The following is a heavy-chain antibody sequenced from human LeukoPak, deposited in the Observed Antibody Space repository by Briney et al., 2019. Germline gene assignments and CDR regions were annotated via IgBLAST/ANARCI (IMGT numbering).Heavy chain of an antibody. CDR1: GFTFSSYG. CDR3: ARDDHLLYGGFDY. J-gene: IGHJ4*02. V-gene: IGHV3-33*01. D-gene: IGHD2-2*02. Sequence: PGGSLRLSCAASGFTFSSYGMHWVRQAPGKGLEWVAVIWYDGSNKYYADSVKGRFTISRGNSKNTLYLQMNSLRAQDTAVYYCARDDHLLYGGFDYWGQGTLVTVSS. CDR2: IWYDGSNK.